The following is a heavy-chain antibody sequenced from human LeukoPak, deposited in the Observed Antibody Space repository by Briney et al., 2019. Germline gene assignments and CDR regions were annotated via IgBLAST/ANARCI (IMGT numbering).Heavy chain of an antibody. V-gene: IGHV4-39*07. CDR2: INHSGST. CDR3: ARDHYYGSGSYYNGRSGYYFDY. CDR1: GGSISSSSYY. Sequence: SETLSLTCTVSGGSISSSSYYWSWIRQPPGKGLEWIGEINHSGSTNYNPSLKSRVTISVDTSKNQFSLKLSSVTAADTAVYYCARDHYYGSGSYYNGRSGYYFDYWGQGTLVTVSS. J-gene: IGHJ4*02. D-gene: IGHD3-10*01.